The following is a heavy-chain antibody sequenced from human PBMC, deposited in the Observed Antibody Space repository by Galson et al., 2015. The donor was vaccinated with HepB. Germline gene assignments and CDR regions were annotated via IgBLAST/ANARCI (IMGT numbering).Heavy chain of an antibody. CDR1: GFTLGDYA. V-gene: IGHV3-9*01. Sequence: SLRLSCAASGFTLGDYAMHWVRQVPGRGLEWVSGITWNSASIGYAESVKGRFTISRDNAKNSLYLQVDSLGPEDTALYYCARDLTPHRYCTYTKCFMYFDYWGQGTLITVSS. J-gene: IGHJ4*02. D-gene: IGHD2-8*01. CDR3: ARDLTPHRYCTYTKCFMYFDY. CDR2: ITWNSASI.